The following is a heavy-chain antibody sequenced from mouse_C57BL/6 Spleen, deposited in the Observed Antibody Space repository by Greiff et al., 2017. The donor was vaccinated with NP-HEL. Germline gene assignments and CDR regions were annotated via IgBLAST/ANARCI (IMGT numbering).Heavy chain of an antibody. CDR1: GYTFTSYW. Sequence: QVQLQQPGAELVKPGASVKLSCKASGYTFTSYWMQWVKQRSGQGLEWIGEIDPSDSYTNYNQKFKGKATLTVDTSSSTAYMQLSSLTSEDTAGYYCARRKSTTDYWGQGTTLTVAS. J-gene: IGHJ2*01. V-gene: IGHV1-50*01. CDR2: IDPSDSYT. D-gene: IGHD1-1*01. CDR3: ARRKSTTDY.